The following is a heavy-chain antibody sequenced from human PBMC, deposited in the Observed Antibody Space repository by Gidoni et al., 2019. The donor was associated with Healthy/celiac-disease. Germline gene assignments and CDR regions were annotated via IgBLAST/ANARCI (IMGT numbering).Heavy chain of an antibody. V-gene: IGHV3-30-3*01. J-gene: IGHJ4*02. Sequence: QVQLVASGGGVVQPGRSLRRSCAASGFTFSSYAMHWVRQAPGKGLEWVAVISYDGSNKYYADSVKGRFTISRDNSKNTLYLQMNSLRAEDTAVYYCAREVYDSSGYYLGPPFDYWGQGTLVTVSS. D-gene: IGHD3-22*01. CDR2: ISYDGSNK. CDR3: AREVYDSSGYYLGPPFDY. CDR1: GFTFSSYA.